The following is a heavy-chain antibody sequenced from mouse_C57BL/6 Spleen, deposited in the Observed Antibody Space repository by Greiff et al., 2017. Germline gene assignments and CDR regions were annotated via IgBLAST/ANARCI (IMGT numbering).Heavy chain of an antibody. CDR2: IHPNSGST. J-gene: IGHJ2*01. Sequence: QVQLQQPGAELVKPGASVKLSCKASGYTFTSYWMHWVKQRPGQGLEWIGMIHPNSGSTNYNEKFKSKATLTVDKSSSTAYMQLSSLTSEDSAVYYCAREGDYGSSYTYYFDYWGQGTTLTVS. V-gene: IGHV1-64*01. CDR3: AREGDYGSSYTYYFDY. D-gene: IGHD1-1*01. CDR1: GYTFTSYW.